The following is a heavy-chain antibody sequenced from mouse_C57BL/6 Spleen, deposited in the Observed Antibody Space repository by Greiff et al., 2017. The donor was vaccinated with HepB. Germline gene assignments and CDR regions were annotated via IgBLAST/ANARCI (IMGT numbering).Heavy chain of an antibody. Sequence: EVKLMESGGGLVKPGGSLKLSCAASGFTFSDYGMHWVRQAPEKGLEWVAYISSGSSTIYYADTVKGRFTISRDNAKNTLFLQMTSLRSEDTAMYYCARGYYYGSSSLAMDYWGQGTSVTVSS. CDR1: GFTFSDYG. CDR3: ARGYYYGSSSLAMDY. D-gene: IGHD1-1*01. J-gene: IGHJ4*01. CDR2: ISSGSSTI. V-gene: IGHV5-17*01.